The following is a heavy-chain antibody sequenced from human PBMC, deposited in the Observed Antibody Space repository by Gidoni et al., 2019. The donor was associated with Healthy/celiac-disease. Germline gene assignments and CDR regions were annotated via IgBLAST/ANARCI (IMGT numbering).Heavy chain of an antibody. D-gene: IGHD5-18*01. Sequence: QGHLQESATGVVKPPKTLSLTCIVPVGSTCSGGYYWSWIRQQPGKGREWIGYIYYSGSTYYNPFLKSRVTISVYTSKNQFSLKLSSVTAADTGVYYCARGGRYSYGSRIDYWGQGTLVTVSS. CDR2: IYYSGST. V-gene: IGHV4-31*03. CDR1: VGSTCSGGYY. J-gene: IGHJ4*02. CDR3: ARGGRYSYGSRIDY.